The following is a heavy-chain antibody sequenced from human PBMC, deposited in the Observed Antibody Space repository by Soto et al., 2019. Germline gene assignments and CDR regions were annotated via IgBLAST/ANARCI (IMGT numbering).Heavy chain of an antibody. V-gene: IGHV3-23*01. CDR2: ISPNGQGI. Sequence: PGGSLRLSCGVSGFTVTSNGVSWVRQAPGKGLEWVAAISPNGQGIWYADSVKGRFTISRDISRNTVILQMDSLRAEDTAVYYCAKDRQYHRDYFHYWGQGTLVTVSS. CDR3: AKDRQYHRDYFHY. D-gene: IGHD4-4*01. CDR1: GFTVTSNG. J-gene: IGHJ4*02.